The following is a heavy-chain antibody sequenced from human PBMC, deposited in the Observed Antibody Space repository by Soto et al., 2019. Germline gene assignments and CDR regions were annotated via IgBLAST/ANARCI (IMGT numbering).Heavy chain of an antibody. V-gene: IGHV4-4*02. D-gene: IGHD6-19*01. Sequence: QVQLQESGPGLVKPSGTLSLTCAVPGDSITNSRWWTWVRQPPGKGLEWIGDILHSGETNYNPSLKSRVFISVDKSQNQFSLRVSSVTAADTAVYYCAYSTGWYRHDVWGQGTLVTVSS. CDR1: GDSITNSRW. CDR3: AYSTGWYRHDV. CDR2: ILHSGET. J-gene: IGHJ3*01.